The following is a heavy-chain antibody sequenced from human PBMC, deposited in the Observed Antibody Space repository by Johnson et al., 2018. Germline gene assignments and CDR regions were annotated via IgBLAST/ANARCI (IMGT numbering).Heavy chain of an antibody. CDR2: IIPVFGTG. CDR3: ARPSPPHNSGCDGDAFDI. J-gene: IGHJ3*02. D-gene: IGHD6-19*01. CDR1: GHTISNYV. Sequence: VQLVESGAEVKKPGSSVKVSCKASGHTISNYVISWVRQAPGQGLEWMGGIIPVFGTGKYAQKFQGRVTITADASTSTVYMEMSSLRSDDTAVYYCARPSPPHNSGCDGDAFDIWGKGTMVTVSS. V-gene: IGHV1-69*01.